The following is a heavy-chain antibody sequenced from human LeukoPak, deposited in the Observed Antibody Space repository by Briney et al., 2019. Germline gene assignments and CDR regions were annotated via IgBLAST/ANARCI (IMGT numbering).Heavy chain of an antibody. J-gene: IGHJ4*02. V-gene: IGHV1-2*02. CDR2: INPNSGGT. CDR3: ARVLIPNSYGSGTYGPYY. D-gene: IGHD3-10*01. Sequence: GSVKVSCKASGYTFIDYYIHWVRQAPGQGLEWMGWINPNSGGTNYAQKFQGRVTMARDTSISKAYMELSRLTSDDTAVYYCARVLIPNSYGSGTYGPYYWGQGTPVTVSS. CDR1: GYTFIDYY.